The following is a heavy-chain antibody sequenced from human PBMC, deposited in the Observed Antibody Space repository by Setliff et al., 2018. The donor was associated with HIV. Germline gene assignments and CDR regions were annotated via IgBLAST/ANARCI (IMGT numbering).Heavy chain of an antibody. CDR3: ARNGCSGHSYFCEHDY. Sequence: GASVKVSCKASGGTFSSYAISWVRQAPGQGLEWMGGINAGNGDTQYSQNFQGRVTITRDTSANIAYMEVTRLRSEDTAIYYCARNGCSGHSYFCEHDYWGQGTLVTVSS. V-gene: IGHV1-3*01. CDR1: GGTFSSYA. CDR2: INAGNGDT. D-gene: IGHD2-21*02. J-gene: IGHJ4*02.